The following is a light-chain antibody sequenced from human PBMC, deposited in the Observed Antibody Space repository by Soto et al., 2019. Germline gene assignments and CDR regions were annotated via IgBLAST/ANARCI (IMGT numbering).Light chain of an antibody. Sequence: DIQMTHSPSSLSASVVYIVTISFRASQSISRYLNWYQQKPGKAPKLLIFSASGLQSGVPSRFSGGGYGTEFTLTISSLQLEDFATYYCQKSHTNPLNFGGGTKVDIK. CDR1: QSISRY. V-gene: IGKV1-39*01. CDR2: SAS. CDR3: QKSHTNPLN. J-gene: IGKJ4*01.